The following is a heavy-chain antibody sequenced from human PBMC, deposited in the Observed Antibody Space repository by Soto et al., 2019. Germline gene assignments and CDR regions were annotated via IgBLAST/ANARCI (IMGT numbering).Heavy chain of an antibody. CDR1: GFSFSAHG. D-gene: IGHD3-10*01. CDR2: INDGSEE. J-gene: IGHJ4*02. CDR3: ARDDLLVANGLDH. Sequence: QVQLVESGGGVVRPGTSLRLSCAATGFSFSAHGMHWVRQAPGKGLEWLAVINDGSEEGYADSVRCRVTISRDNARNILYLQMDNLRAEDSALYYCARDDLLVANGLDHWGQGTLVTVSS. V-gene: IGHV3-33*01.